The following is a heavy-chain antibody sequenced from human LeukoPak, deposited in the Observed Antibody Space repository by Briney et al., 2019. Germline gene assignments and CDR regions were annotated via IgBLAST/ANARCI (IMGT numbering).Heavy chain of an antibody. J-gene: IGHJ4*02. CDR2: INDVGADI. Sequence: GGSLRLSCAASEFTFGLYAMNWVRQAPGKGRGWVSYINDVGADIHYADSVKGRFTISRDNARNTLYLQMNSLRAEDTAVYYCARDTYQPGRIDSWGQGTLVIVSS. D-gene: IGHD2-2*01. V-gene: IGHV3-21*05. CDR1: EFTFGLYA. CDR3: ARDTYQPGRIDS.